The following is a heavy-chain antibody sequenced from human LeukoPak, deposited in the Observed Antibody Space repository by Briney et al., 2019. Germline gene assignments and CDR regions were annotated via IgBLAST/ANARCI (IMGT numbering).Heavy chain of an antibody. CDR1: GFSFSSYE. CDR2: ISSSGSTI. CDR3: AGGQQGGLATSRNSLDP. J-gene: IGHJ5*02. D-gene: IGHD6-13*01. Sequence: PGGSLRLSCVASGFSFSSYEMNWVRQSPGKGLEWVSYISSSGSTIYYADSVKGRFTISRDNAKNSLYLQMNTLSAEDTAVYYCAGGQQGGLATSRNSLDPWGQGTLVTVSS. V-gene: IGHV3-48*03.